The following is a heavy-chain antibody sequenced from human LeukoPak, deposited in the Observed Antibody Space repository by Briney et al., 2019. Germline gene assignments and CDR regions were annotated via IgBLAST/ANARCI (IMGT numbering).Heavy chain of an antibody. Sequence: GESLKISCKSSGYSFTSYWIGWVRQMPGKGLEWMGIIYPGDSDTRYSPSFQGQVTISADKSISTAYLQWSSLKASDTAMYYCAATSRDSSGYFDYWGQGTLVTVSS. V-gene: IGHV5-51*01. J-gene: IGHJ4*02. CDR3: AATSRDSSGYFDY. CDR1: GYSFTSYW. CDR2: IYPGDSDT. D-gene: IGHD6-19*01.